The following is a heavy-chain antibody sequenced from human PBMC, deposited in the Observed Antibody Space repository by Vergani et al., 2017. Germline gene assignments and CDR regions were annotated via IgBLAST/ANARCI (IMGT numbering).Heavy chain of an antibody. J-gene: IGHJ6*02. CDR3: AKDPAAAGIPYYYYGMDV. CDR1: GFTFSSYA. V-gene: IGHV3-23*04. CDR2: ISGSGGST. Sequence: VQLVQSGAEVKKPGSSVKVSCKASGFTFSSYAMSWVRQAPGKGLEWVSAISGSGGSTYYADSVKGRFTISRDNSKNTLYLQMNSLRAEDTAVYYCAKDPAAAGIPYYYYGMDVWGQGTTVTVSS. D-gene: IGHD6-13*01.